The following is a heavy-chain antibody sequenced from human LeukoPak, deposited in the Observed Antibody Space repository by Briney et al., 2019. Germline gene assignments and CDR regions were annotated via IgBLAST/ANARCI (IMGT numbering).Heavy chain of an antibody. V-gene: IGHV4-4*07. Sequence: SETLSLTCTVSGGSISSYYWSWIRQPAGKGLEWIGRIYTSGSTNYNPSLKGRVTISVDKSKNQFSLKLNSVTAADTAVYYCARDRVGATSYFDYWGQGTLVTVSS. CDR1: GGSISSYY. D-gene: IGHD1-26*01. CDR2: IYTSGST. CDR3: ARDRVGATSYFDY. J-gene: IGHJ4*02.